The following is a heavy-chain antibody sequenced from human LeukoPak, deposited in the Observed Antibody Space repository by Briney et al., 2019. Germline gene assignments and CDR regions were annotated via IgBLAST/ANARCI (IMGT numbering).Heavy chain of an antibody. D-gene: IGHD6-6*01. CDR2: FDPEDGET. CDR3: ARDRYVAARPRDFGNYYYYMDV. V-gene: IGHV1-24*01. Sequence: ASVKVSCKVSGYTLTELSMHWVRQAPGKGLEWMGGFDPEDGETIYAQKFQGRVTMTEDTSTDTAYMELSSLRSDDTAVYYCARDRYVAARPRDFGNYYYYMDVWGKGTTVTVSS. J-gene: IGHJ6*03. CDR1: GYTLTELS.